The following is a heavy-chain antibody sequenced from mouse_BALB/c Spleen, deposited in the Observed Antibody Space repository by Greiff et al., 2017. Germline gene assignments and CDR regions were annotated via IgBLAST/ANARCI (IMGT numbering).Heavy chain of an antibody. CDR1: GFTFSSYA. CDR2: ISSGGSYT. J-gene: IGHJ4*01. Sequence: EVKVVESGGGLVKPGGSLKLSCAASGFTFSSYAMSWVRQSPEKRLEWVAEISSGGSYTYYPDTVTGRFTISRDNAKNTLYLEMSSLRSKDTAMYYCAREDAMDYWGQGTSVTVSS. CDR3: AREDAMDY. V-gene: IGHV5-9-4*01.